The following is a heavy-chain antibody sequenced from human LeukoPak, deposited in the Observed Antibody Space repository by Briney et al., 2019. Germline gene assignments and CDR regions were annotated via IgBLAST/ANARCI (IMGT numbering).Heavy chain of an antibody. CDR2: ISTGSTYI. V-gene: IGHV3-21*01. J-gene: IGHJ3*02. Sequence: GGSLRLSCAASGFTFRSYSINWVRQGPGKGLEWVSSISTGSTYIYYADSVKGRFTISRDNAKNTLYLQMNSLRAEDTAVYYCARVRGQLWFADGFDIWGQGTMATVSS. CDR3: ARVRGQLWFADGFDI. D-gene: IGHD3-10*01. CDR1: GFTFRSYS.